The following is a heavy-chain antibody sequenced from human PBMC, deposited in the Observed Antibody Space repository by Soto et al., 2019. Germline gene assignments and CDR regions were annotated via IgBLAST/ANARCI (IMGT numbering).Heavy chain of an antibody. V-gene: IGHV3-30*03. CDR1: GFTFSSYG. D-gene: IGHD3-10*01. Sequence: QVQLVESGGGVVQPGRSLRLSCAASGFTFSSYGMHWVRQAPGKGLEWVAVISYDGSNKYYADSVKGRFTISRDNSKNTLYLQMNSLRAEDTAVYYCALSRGYGSGSYYMVDWGQGTLVTVSS. J-gene: IGHJ4*02. CDR2: ISYDGSNK. CDR3: ALSRGYGSGSYYMVD.